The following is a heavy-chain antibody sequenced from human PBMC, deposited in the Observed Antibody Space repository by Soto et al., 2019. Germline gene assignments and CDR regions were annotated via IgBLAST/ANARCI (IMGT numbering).Heavy chain of an antibody. CDR1: GYTFTSYY. V-gene: IGHV1-46*01. CDR3: ARDSSGYYSVSGMDV. CDR2: INPSGGST. J-gene: IGHJ6*02. Sequence: ASVKVSCKASGYTFTSYYMHWVRQAPGQGLEWMGIINPSGGSTSYAQKFQGRVTMTRNTSISTAYMELSSLRSEDTAVYYCARDSSGYYSVSGMDVWGQGTTVTVS. D-gene: IGHD3-22*01.